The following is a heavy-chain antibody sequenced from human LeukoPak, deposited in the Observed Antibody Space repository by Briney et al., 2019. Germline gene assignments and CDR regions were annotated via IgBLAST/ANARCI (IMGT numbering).Heavy chain of an antibody. CDR1: GFTFSSYS. CDR2: ISSSSSYI. D-gene: IGHD2-15*01. Sequence: GGSLRLSCAASGFTFSSYSMNWVRQAPGKGLEWVSSISSSSSYIYYADSVKGRFTISRDNAKNSLYLQVNSLRAEDTAVYYCAREDSEAFDIWGQGTMVTVSS. J-gene: IGHJ3*02. V-gene: IGHV3-21*01. CDR3: AREDSEAFDI.